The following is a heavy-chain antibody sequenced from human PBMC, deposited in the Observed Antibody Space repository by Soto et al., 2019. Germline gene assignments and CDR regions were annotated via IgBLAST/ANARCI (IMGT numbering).Heavy chain of an antibody. CDR2: INPNSGGT. V-gene: IGHV1-2*04. Sequence: QVQLVQSGAEVKKPGASVKVSCKASGYTFTGYYMHWVRQAPGQGLEWMGWINPNSGGTNYAQKFQGWVTMTRDTSISTAYMELSRLRSDDTAVYYCARSETPYSGSYYAFDYWGQGTLVTVSS. CDR1: GYTFTGYY. CDR3: ARSETPYSGSYYAFDY. J-gene: IGHJ4*02. D-gene: IGHD1-26*01.